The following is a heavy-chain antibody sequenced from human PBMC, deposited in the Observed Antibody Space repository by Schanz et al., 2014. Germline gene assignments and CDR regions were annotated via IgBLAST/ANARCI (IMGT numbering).Heavy chain of an antibody. CDR2: IIPILGIA. CDR3: ARDRRRYCSTASCLHDNWFDP. CDR1: GYTFTAYG. V-gene: IGHV1-69*09. J-gene: IGHJ5*02. D-gene: IGHD2-2*01. Sequence: VQSVHSGTEVQKLGASVKVSCQTSGYTFTAYGINWVRQAPGQGLEWMGRIIPILGIANYAQKFQGRVTNTADKSTSTAYMDLSSLRPEDTAVYYCARDRRRYCSTASCLHDNWFDPWGQGTLVIVSS.